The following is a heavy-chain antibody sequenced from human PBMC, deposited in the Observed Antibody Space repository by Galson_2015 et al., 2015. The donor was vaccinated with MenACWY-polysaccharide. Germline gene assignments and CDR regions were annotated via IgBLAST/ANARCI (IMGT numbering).Heavy chain of an antibody. J-gene: IGHJ6*02. CDR1: GFTFSNYA. D-gene: IGHD3-10*01. V-gene: IGHV3-30-3*01. CDR3: ARLVGGSGSSPLFDYYYYGMDL. Sequence: SLRLSCAASGFTFSNYAMYWVRQAPGKGLEWVAGISYEGSNKYYADSVKGRCTISRDNSKSTLYLQMDSLRAEDTAEFYCARLVGGSGSSPLFDYYYYGMDLWGQGTTVTVSS. CDR2: ISYEGSNK.